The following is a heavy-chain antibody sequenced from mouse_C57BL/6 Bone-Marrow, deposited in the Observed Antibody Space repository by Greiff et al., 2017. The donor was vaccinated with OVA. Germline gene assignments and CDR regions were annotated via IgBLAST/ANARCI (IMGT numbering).Heavy chain of an antibody. D-gene: IGHD3-2*02. V-gene: IGHV14-4*01. CDR1: GFNIKDDY. Sequence: VQLQQSGAELVRPGASVKLSCTASGFNIKDDYMHWVKQRPEQGLEWIEWIDPEDGDTEYASKFQGKATITADTSSNTAYLQLSSLTSEDTAVYYCTKGSSGYYYYAMDYWGQGTSVTVSS. CDR2: IDPEDGDT. J-gene: IGHJ4*01. CDR3: TKGSSGYYYYAMDY.